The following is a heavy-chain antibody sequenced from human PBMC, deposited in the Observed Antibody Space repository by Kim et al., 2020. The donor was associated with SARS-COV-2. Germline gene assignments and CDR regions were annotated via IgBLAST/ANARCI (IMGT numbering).Heavy chain of an antibody. CDR2: INHSGST. CDR1: GGSFSGYY. J-gene: IGHJ6*02. CDR3: ARVHPVNDLWSGYPYKQYSYYGMDV. Sequence: SETLSLTCAVYGGSFSGYYWSWIRQPPGKGLEWVGEINHSGSTNYNPSLTSRGTISVDTAKYQFSLKLSSVTAADTAVYYCARVHPVNDLWSGYPYKQYSYYGMDVWGQGTTVTVSS. V-gene: IGHV4-34*01. D-gene: IGHD3-3*01.